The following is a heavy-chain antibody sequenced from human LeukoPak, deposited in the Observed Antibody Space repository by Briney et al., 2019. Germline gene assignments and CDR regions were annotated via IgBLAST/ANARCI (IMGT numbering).Heavy chain of an antibody. J-gene: IGHJ4*02. CDR1: GFTFSSKW. V-gene: IGHV3-30*18. Sequence: PGGSLRLSCAASGFTFSSKWMSWVRQAPGKGLEWVAIISNDGSETYYVDSVKGRFTISRDNSKNMLYLQVNSLRVEDTAVYYCAKSWDTVTRGRTYFDYWGQGTLVIASS. D-gene: IGHD4-17*01. CDR3: AKSWDTVTRGRTYFDY. CDR2: ISNDGSET.